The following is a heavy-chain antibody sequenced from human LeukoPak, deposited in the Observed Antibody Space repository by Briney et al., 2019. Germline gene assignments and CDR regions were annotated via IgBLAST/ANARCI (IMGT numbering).Heavy chain of an antibody. Sequence: SETLSLTCTVSGGSISSSGSYWGWIRQPPGKGLEWIGTISYSGSTYYNPSLKSRVTISVDTSKNQFSLKLNSVTAADTAVYYCARGITGTRSKFGYWGQGTLVTVSS. J-gene: IGHJ4*02. CDR1: GGSISSSGSY. CDR2: ISYSGST. CDR3: ARGITGTRSKFGY. D-gene: IGHD1/OR15-1a*01. V-gene: IGHV4-39*01.